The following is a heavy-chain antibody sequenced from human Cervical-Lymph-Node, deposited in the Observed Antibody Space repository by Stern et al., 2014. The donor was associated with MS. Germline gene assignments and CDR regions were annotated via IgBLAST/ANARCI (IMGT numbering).Heavy chain of an antibody. Sequence: VQLVESGAEVKKPGSSVRVSCHPSGGTLNSYAISWVRQAPGLGLQWMGRIIPILGVPNYAPKFQDRVTISANRSTSASYMELTSLTSEDTAIYYCAKGEGDYGEADAFDLWGQGTMVTVSS. CDR2: IIPILGVP. V-gene: IGHV1-69*09. J-gene: IGHJ3*01. D-gene: IGHD4-17*01. CDR3: AKGEGDYGEADAFDL. CDR1: GGTLNSYA.